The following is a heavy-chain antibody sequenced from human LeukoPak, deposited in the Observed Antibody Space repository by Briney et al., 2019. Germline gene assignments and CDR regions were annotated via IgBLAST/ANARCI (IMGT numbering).Heavy chain of an antibody. CDR1: GFTFSGSA. D-gene: IGHD3-3*01. CDR3: TRRQITIFGVGTRRDWFDP. CDR2: IRSKANSYAT. V-gene: IGHV3-73*01. Sequence: PGGSLRLSCAASGFTFSGSASRWVRQASGKGLEWVGRIRSKANSYATAYAASVKGRFTISRDDSKNTAYLQMNSLKTEDTAVYYCTRRQITIFGVGTRRDWFDPWGQGTLVTVSS. J-gene: IGHJ5*02.